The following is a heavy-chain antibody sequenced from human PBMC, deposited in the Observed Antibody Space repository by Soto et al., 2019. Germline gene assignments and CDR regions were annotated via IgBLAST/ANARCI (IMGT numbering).Heavy chain of an antibody. CDR2: IYATGTT. Sequence: LSLTCTVSGASISGFHWSWIRKSAGKGLEWIGRIYATGTTDYSPSLKSRVMMSVDTSKKQFSLKLRSVTAADTAVYYCVRDGTKTLRDWFDPWGQGISVTVSS. CDR3: VRDGTKTLRDWFDP. J-gene: IGHJ5*02. CDR1: GASISGFH. V-gene: IGHV4-4*07. D-gene: IGHD1-1*01.